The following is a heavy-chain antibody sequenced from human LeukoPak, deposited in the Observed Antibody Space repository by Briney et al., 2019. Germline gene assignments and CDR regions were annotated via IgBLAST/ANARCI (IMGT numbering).Heavy chain of an antibody. J-gene: IGHJ3*01. V-gene: IGHV3-30*02. CDR1: GFTFNNYG. Sequence: PGGSLRLSCAASGFTFNNYGVYWVRQAPGKGLEWVAFIRYDSSHEYYADSVKGRFTISRDNSKNTVHLQMNSLRDEDTAVYYCAKERVTTIFGVIINAFDVWGQGTMVTVSS. D-gene: IGHD3-3*01. CDR2: IRYDSSHE. CDR3: AKERVTTIFGVIINAFDV.